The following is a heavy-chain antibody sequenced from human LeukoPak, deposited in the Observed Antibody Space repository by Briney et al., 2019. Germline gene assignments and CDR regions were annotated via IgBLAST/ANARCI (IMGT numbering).Heavy chain of an antibody. CDR2: ISYDGSNK. Sequence: GGSLRLSCAASGFTFSSYAMHWVRQAPGKGLEWVAVISYDGSNKYYADSVKGRFTISRDNSKNTLYLQMNSLRAEDTAVYYCARPLMRLVVYGMDVWGQGTTVTVSS. J-gene: IGHJ6*02. CDR1: GFTFSSYA. V-gene: IGHV3-30-3*01. D-gene: IGHD6-19*01. CDR3: ARPLMRLVVYGMDV.